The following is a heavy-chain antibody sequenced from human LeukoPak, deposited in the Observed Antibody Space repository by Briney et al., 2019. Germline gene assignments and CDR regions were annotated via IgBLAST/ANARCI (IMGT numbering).Heavy chain of an antibody. D-gene: IGHD4-23*01. J-gene: IGHJ4*02. V-gene: IGHV4-59*01. Sequence: SETLSLTCTVSGGSISSYYWSWIRQPPGKGLEWIGYIYYSGSTNYNPSLKSRVTISVDTSKNQFSLKLSSVTAADTAVYYCAKHRSFYGNSAVDSWGQGTLVTVSS. CDR1: GGSISSYY. CDR2: IYYSGST. CDR3: AKHRSFYGNSAVDS.